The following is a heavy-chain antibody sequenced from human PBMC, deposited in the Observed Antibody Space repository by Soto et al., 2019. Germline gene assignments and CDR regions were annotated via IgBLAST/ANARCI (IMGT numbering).Heavy chain of an antibody. CDR1: GFTFSRSA. D-gene: IGHD3-3*01. J-gene: IGHJ5*02. Sequence: RASVKVSCKASGFTFSRSAVHWVRQARGQGLEWMGLIVVGSGNTSYAQKFEDRVTITRDLSTSTAYMELGSLRSEDTAVYYCAARREYNDFRSGYLRFGPWGQGDLVPVSS. CDR2: IVVGSGNT. V-gene: IGHV1-58*01. CDR3: AARREYNDFRSGYLRFGP.